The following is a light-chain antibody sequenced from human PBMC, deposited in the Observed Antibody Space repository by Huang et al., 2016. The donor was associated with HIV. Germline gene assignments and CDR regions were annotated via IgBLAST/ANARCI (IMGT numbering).Light chain of an antibody. Sequence: EIVMTQTPLSLSVTPGQPASISCKSSQGLLYREKIYLYGYLQRSGQSPQLLIFEVSSRFSGVPDRFSGSGSPTDFTLKISRVEAEDVGVYYCMQGKQLPYTFGQGTKLEIK. CDR2: EVS. J-gene: IGKJ2*01. CDR1: QGLLYREKIY. V-gene: IGKV2-29*02. CDR3: MQGKQLPYT.